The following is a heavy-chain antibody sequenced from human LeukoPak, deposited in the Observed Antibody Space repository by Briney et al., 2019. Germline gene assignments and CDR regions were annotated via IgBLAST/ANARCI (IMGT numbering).Heavy chain of an antibody. CDR1: GFNFDDYA. CDR3: VKDRGRWIQWDHLDH. D-gene: IGHD5-24*01. V-gene: IGHV3-9*03. J-gene: IGHJ4*02. Sequence: HTGGSLRLSCTASGFNFDDYAMHWVRQAPRKGLEWVSGISWNSANIGYADSVQGRFTISGDNAMNSLFLQMKSLRADDMALYYCVKDRGRWIQWDHLDHWGQGTLVTVAS. CDR2: ISWNSANI.